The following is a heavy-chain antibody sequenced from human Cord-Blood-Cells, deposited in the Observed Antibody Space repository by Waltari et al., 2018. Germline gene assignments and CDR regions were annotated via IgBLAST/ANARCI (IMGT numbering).Heavy chain of an antibody. D-gene: IGHD6-6*01. CDR3: ASERVLSPSSDGYYYYGMDV. CDR1: GGTFSSYA. CDR2: IIPIFGTA. J-gene: IGHJ6*02. Sequence: QVQLVQSGAEVKKPGSSVKVSCKASGGTFSSYAISWVRPAPGHGLEWMGGIIPIFGTANYAQKFQGRVTITADESTSTAYMELSSLRSEDTAVYYCASERVLSPSSDGYYYYGMDVWGQGTTVTVSS. V-gene: IGHV1-69*01.